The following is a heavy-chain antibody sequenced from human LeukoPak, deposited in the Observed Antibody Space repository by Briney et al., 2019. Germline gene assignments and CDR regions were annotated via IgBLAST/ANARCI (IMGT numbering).Heavy chain of an antibody. J-gene: IGHJ4*02. D-gene: IGHD4-17*01. Sequence: GGSLRLSCAASRFTVSDYYMSWIRQAPGKGLEWVSYISTSGSTIYYADSVKGRFTISRDNARNSLYLQMNSLRAEDTAVYYCARGNDYGDYDPLYYFDYWGQGTLVTVSS. V-gene: IGHV3-11*01. CDR3: ARGNDYGDYDPLYYFDY. CDR2: ISTSGSTI. CDR1: RFTVSDYY.